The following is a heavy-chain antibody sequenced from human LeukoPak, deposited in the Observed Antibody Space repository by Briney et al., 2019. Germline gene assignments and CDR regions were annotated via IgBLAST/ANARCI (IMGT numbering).Heavy chain of an antibody. D-gene: IGHD6-13*01. V-gene: IGHV4-59*01. CDR3: ARDRGIAAAGVFDY. CDR2: IYYSGST. Sequence: SETLSLTCTVSGGSISSYYWSWIRQPPGKGLEWMGYIYYSGSTNYNPSLKSRVTISVDTSKNQFSLKLSSVTAADTAVYYCARDRGIAAAGVFDYWGQGTLVTVSS. CDR1: GGSISSYY. J-gene: IGHJ4*02.